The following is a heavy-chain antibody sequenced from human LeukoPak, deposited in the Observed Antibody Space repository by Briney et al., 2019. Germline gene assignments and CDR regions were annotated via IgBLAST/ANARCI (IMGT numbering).Heavy chain of an antibody. D-gene: IGHD3-9*01. Sequence: GGSLRLSCVASGFTFSDYTMHWVRQAPGKALEWVSSINSGNNYIYYADSVRGRFTISRDNAKNSLFLQMNSLRADDTAVYSCARVLLGMSAFDLWGQGTMVSVSS. V-gene: IGHV3-21*06. CDR3: ARVLLGMSAFDL. J-gene: IGHJ3*01. CDR2: INSGNNYI. CDR1: GFTFSDYT.